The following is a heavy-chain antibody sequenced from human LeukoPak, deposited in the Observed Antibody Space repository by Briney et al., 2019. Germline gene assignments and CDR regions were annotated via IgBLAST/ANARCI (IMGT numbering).Heavy chain of an antibody. CDR1: GGSISSSSYY. CDR3: ARDQLGGSSWYGSYYYYGMDV. V-gene: IGHV4-61*01. D-gene: IGHD6-13*01. J-gene: IGHJ6*02. CDR2: IYYSGST. Sequence: PSETLSLTCTVSGGSISSSSYYWSWIRQPPGKGLEWIGYIYYSGSTNYNPSLKSRVTISVDTSKNQFSLKLSSVTAADTAVYYCARDQLGGSSWYGSYYYYGMDVWGQGTTVTVSS.